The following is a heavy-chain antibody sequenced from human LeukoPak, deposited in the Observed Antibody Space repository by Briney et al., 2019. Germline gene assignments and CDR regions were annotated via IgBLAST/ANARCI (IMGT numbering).Heavy chain of an antibody. CDR2: INHSGST. D-gene: IGHD1-14*01. J-gene: IGHJ4*02. Sequence: GSLRLSCAASGFTFSSYAMSWIRQPPGKGVGWIGEINHSGSTNYNPSLKSRVTISVDTSKNQFSLKLSSVPAADTAVYYCARTVGPGDESFDYWGQGTLLTVSS. CDR3: ARTVGPGDESFDY. V-gene: IGHV4-34*01. CDR1: GFTFSSYA.